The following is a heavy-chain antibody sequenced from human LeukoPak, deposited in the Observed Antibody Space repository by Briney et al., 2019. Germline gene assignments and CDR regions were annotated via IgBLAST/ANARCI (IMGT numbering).Heavy chain of an antibody. J-gene: IGHJ4*02. D-gene: IGHD4-17*01. CDR3: ARVPGIYDYGDYV. V-gene: IGHV4-30-2*01. CDR1: GGSISSGGYS. CDR2: IYHSGST. Sequence: PSQTLSLTCAVSGGSISSGGYSWSWIRQPPGKGLEWIGYIYHSGSTYYNPSLKSRVTISVDRSKNQFSLKLSSVTAADTVVYYCARVPGIYDYGDYVWGQGTLVTVSS.